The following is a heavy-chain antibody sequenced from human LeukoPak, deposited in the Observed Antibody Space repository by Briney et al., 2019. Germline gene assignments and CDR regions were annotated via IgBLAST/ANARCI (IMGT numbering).Heavy chain of an antibody. J-gene: IGHJ4*02. V-gene: IGHV3-23*01. D-gene: IGHD4-23*01. Sequence: GGSLRLSCAASGFTLSTYAMSWVRQTPGKGLEWVAATSSSDASTYHADSVRGRFTISRDNSKNTLYLQMNSLRAEDTAVYYCAKSPYGGRYYFDYWGQGTLVTVSS. CDR3: AKSPYGGRYYFDY. CDR2: TSSSDAST. CDR1: GFTLSTYA.